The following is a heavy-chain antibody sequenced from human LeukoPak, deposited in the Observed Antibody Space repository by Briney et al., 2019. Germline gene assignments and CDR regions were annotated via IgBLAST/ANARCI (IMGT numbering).Heavy chain of an antibody. CDR3: ARDYSGYVVLFDY. V-gene: IGHV3-11*04. CDR2: ISSSGSTI. CDR1: GFTFSDYY. J-gene: IGHJ4*02. D-gene: IGHD5-12*01. Sequence: GGSLRLSCAASGFTFSDYYMSWIRQAPGKGLEWVSYISSSGSTIYYADSVKGRFTISRDNAENSLYLQMNSLRAEDTAVYYCARDYSGYVVLFDYWGQGTLVTVSS.